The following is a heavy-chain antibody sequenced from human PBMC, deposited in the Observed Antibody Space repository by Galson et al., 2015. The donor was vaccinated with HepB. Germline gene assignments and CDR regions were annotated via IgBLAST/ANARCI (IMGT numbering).Heavy chain of an antibody. Sequence: SLRLSCAASGFSFSSSIMNWVRQAPGKGLEWVSYIGISSSTIYYADSVKGRFTISRDNAKNSLYLQMNSLRDDDTAVYYCATVRGYSYGYDYWGQGTLVTVSS. CDR2: IGISSSTI. CDR1: GFSFSSSI. D-gene: IGHD5-18*01. V-gene: IGHV3-48*02. CDR3: ATVRGYSYGYDY. J-gene: IGHJ4*02.